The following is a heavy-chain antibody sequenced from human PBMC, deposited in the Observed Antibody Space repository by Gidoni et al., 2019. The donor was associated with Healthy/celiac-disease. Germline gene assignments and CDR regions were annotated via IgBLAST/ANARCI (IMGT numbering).Heavy chain of an antibody. Sequence: QVQLVQSGAEVKKPGSSVKVSCKASGGTFSSYTISWVRQAPGQGLEWMGRIIPSLGIANYAQKFQGRVTITADKSTSTAYMELSSLRSEDTAVYYCARDETREDYYYGMDVWGQGTTVTVSS. J-gene: IGHJ6*02. CDR1: GGTFSSYT. CDR2: IIPSLGIA. CDR3: ARDETREDYYYGMDV. D-gene: IGHD1-26*01. V-gene: IGHV1-69*08.